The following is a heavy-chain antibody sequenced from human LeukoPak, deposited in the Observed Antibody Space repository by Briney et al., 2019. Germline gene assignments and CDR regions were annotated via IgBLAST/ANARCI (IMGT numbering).Heavy chain of an antibody. CDR1: GYTFTSYD. Sequence: RWASVKVPCKASGYTFTSYDINWVRQATGQGLEWMGWMNPNSGNAGYAQKFQGRVTMTRNTSISTAYMELSSLRSEDTAVYYCARGRVSGGKRFDPWGQGTLVTVSS. D-gene: IGHD6-6*01. J-gene: IGHJ5*02. CDR3: ARGRVSGGKRFDP. V-gene: IGHV1-8*01. CDR2: MNPNSGNA.